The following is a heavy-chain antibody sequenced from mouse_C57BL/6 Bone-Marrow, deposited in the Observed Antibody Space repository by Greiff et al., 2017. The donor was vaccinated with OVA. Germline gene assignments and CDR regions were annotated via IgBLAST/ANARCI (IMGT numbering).Heavy chain of an antibody. Sequence: QVQLQQSGAELARPGASVKLSCKASGYTFTSYGISWVKQRTGQGLEWIGEIYPRSGNTYYNEKFKGKATLTADKSSSTAYMELRSLTSEDSAVYFCARGRDGYYHWYFDVWGTGTTVTVSS. CDR2: IYPRSGNT. CDR1: GYTFTSYG. V-gene: IGHV1-81*01. CDR3: ARGRDGYYHWYFDV. D-gene: IGHD2-3*01. J-gene: IGHJ1*03.